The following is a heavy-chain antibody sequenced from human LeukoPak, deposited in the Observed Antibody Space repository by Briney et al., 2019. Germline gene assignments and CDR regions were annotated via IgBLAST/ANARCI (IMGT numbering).Heavy chain of an antibody. CDR3: ARGSWVTVAY. J-gene: IGHJ4*02. Sequence: GGSLRLLCAASGFTFSNYWMTWVRQAPGKGLEWVANIKQDGSEKYYVDSVKGRFTISRDNAKNSLYLQMNSLRAEDTAVYYCARGSWVTVAYWGQGTLVTVSS. CDR1: GFTFSNYW. D-gene: IGHD6-19*01. CDR2: IKQDGSEK. V-gene: IGHV3-7*03.